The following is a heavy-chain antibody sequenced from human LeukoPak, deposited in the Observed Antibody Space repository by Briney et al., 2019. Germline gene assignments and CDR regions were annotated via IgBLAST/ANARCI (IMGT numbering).Heavy chain of an antibody. D-gene: IGHD3-10*01. J-gene: IGHJ4*02. CDR1: GGSISSGDYY. Sequence: PSETLSLTCTVSGGSISSGDYYWSWIRQPPGKGLERIVYIYYIASTDYNPSLKSRVTISVDTSKKQFSLKLSSVTAADTAVYYCARDSSWFYFDYWGQGTLVTVSS. CDR2: IYYIAST. V-gene: IGHV4-30-4*08. CDR3: ARDSSWFYFDY.